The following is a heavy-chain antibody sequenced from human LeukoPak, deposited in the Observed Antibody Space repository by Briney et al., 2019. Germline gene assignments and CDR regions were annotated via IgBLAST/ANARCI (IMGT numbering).Heavy chain of an antibody. V-gene: IGHV1-18*01. CDR2: ISAYNGNT. J-gene: IGHJ6*02. CDR1: GYTFTSYG. Sequence: ASVKVSCKASGYTFTSYGISWVRQAPGQGLEWMGWISAYNGNTNYAQKLQGRVTMTRDTSTSTVYMELSSLRSEDTAVYYCARETYYYYGMDVWGQGTTVTVSS. CDR3: ARETYYYYGMDV.